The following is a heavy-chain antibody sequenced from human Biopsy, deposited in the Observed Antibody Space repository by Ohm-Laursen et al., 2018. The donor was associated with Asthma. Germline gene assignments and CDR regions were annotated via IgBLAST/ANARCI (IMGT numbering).Heavy chain of an antibody. CDR2: HDHEEGGT. CDR3: ASDFPKDYVRYNFQF. D-gene: IGHD4-17*01. J-gene: IGHJ4*02. V-gene: IGHV1-24*01. CDR1: GYSLTDLS. Sequence: APSVKVSCTISGYSLTDLSMHWVRQAPGQGLEWMGGHDHEEGGTVNARRFQGRVTMTEDTSTDTAYMELNSLSSNDTAVYYCASDFPKDYVRYNFQFWGQGTLVTVSS.